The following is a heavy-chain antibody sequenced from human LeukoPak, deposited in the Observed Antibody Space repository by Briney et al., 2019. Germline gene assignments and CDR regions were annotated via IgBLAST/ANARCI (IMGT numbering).Heavy chain of an antibody. V-gene: IGHV1-46*01. CDR1: GYTFTSYY. CDR2: INPSSGDR. D-gene: IGHD5-12*01. J-gene: IGHJ4*02. CDR3: ARGSAPLFNSGSDDFDY. Sequence: ASVKVSCKASGYTFTSYYMHWVRQAPGQGLEGMGIINPSSGDRRYAQKFQGRVTMTRDTSTSTVYLEVSSLRSEDTAVYFCARGSAPLFNSGSDDFDYWGQGTLVTVSS.